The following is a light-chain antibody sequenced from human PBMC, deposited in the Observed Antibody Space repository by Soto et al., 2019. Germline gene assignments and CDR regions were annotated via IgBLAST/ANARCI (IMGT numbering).Light chain of an antibody. CDR1: QSVSSN. V-gene: IGKV3D-11*02. J-gene: IGKJ5*01. CDR2: DAS. Sequence: EIVMTQSPATLSVSPGERATLSCRASQSVSSNLAWYQQKHGQAPRILIYDASRRVTGIPARFSGRWSGTDFTLPLSRLEPEDFEVYYCQQRSNWQVTFGQGTRLEIK. CDR3: QQRSNWQVT.